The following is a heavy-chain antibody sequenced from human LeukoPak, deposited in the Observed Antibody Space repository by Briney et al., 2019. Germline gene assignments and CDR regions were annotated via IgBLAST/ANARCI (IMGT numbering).Heavy chain of an antibody. CDR3: AKRPAYDSSGSVRDY. V-gene: IGHV3-23*01. CDR1: GFTFSSYA. J-gene: IGHJ4*02. D-gene: IGHD3-22*01. CDR2: ISGSGGST. Sequence: GGSLRLSCAASGFTFSSYAMSWVRQAPGKGLEWVSAISGSGGSTYYADSVKGRFTISRDNSRNTLYLQMNGLRAEDTAVYYCAKRPAYDSSGSVRDYWGQGTLVTVSS.